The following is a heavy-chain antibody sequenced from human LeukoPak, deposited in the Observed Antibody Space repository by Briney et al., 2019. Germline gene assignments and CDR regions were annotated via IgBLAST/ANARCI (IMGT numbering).Heavy chain of an antibody. CDR2: IFYSGTT. V-gene: IGHV4-59*11. CDR1: GGSINGRY. J-gene: IGHJ4*02. D-gene: IGHD3-3*01. CDR3: ARSDFWSGFDY. Sequence: SETLSVTCTVSGGSINGRYWSWIRQPPGKELEWIGYIFYSGTTYYNPSLKSRVTISVDVSRNQFSLRVTSVTPADTAIYYCARSDFWSGFDYWGQGTLLTASS.